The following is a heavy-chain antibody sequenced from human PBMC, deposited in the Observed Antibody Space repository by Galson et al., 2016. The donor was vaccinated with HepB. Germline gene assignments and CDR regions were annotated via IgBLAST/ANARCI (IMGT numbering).Heavy chain of an antibody. CDR3: ARDEGWNYGLSWFDP. CDR1: GYTFTSYY. CDR2: INPSGGST. D-gene: IGHD1-7*01. V-gene: IGHV1-46*01. Sequence: SVKVSCKASGYTFTSYYMHWVRQAPGQELEWMGIINPSGGSTSYAQKFQGRVTMTRDTSTSTVYMELSSLRSEGTAVYYCARDEGWNYGLSWFDPWGQGTLVTVSS. J-gene: IGHJ5*02.